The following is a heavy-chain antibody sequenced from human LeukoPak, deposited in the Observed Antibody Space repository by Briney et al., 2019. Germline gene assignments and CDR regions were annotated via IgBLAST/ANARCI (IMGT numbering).Heavy chain of an antibody. V-gene: IGHV3-23*01. J-gene: IGHJ6*03. D-gene: IGHD3-3*01. CDR2: ISGSGGST. CDR1: GFTFSSYA. CDR3: AKGNRKIRWSGYTYYYYMDV. Sequence: GGSLRLSCAASGFTFSSYAMSWVRQAPGKGLEWVSAISGSGGSTYYADSVKGRFTISRDNSKNTLYLQMNSLRAEDTAVYYCAKGNRKIRWSGYTYYYYMDVWGKGTTVTVSS.